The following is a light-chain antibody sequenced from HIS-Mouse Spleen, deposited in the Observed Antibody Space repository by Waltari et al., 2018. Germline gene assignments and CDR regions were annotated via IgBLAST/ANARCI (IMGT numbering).Light chain of an antibody. CDR3: YSAADNNLV. Sequence: SYELTQPSSASVSPGQTARTTCSGDVLAKKYARWFQQKPGQPPVLVIYKDSERPSGIPERFSGSSSGTTVTLTISGAQVEDEADYYCYSAADNNLVFGGGTKLTVL. J-gene: IGLJ3*02. CDR2: KDS. V-gene: IGLV3-27*01. CDR1: VLAKKY.